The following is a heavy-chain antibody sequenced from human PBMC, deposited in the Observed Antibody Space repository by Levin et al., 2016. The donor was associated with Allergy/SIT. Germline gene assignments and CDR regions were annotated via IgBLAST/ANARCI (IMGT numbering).Heavy chain of an antibody. CDR3: ARDPIVVVVAARASYYYGMDV. J-gene: IGHJ6*02. Sequence: GESLKISCAASGFTFSSYGMHWVRQAPGKGLEWVAVIWYDGSNKYYADSVKGRFTISRDNSKNTLYLQMNSLRAEDTAVYYCARDPIVVVVAARASYYYGMDVWGQGTTVTVSS. CDR1: GFTFSSYG. CDR2: IWYDGSNK. V-gene: IGHV3-33*01. D-gene: IGHD2-15*01.